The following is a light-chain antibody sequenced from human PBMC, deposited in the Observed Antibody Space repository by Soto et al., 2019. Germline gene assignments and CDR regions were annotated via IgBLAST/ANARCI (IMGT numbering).Light chain of an antibody. J-gene: IGLJ7*01. Sequence: QSVLTQPASVSGSPGQSITISCTGTSSDVGSYNLVSWYRQHPGKAPKLMIYEVSKRPSGVSNRFSGSKSDNTASLTISGLQAEDEADYYCCSYAGSSTVVFGGGTQLTVL. CDR2: EVS. V-gene: IGLV2-23*02. CDR3: CSYAGSSTVV. CDR1: SSDVGSYNL.